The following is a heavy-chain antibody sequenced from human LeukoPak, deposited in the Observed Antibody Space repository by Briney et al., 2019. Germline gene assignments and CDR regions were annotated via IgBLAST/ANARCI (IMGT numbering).Heavy chain of an antibody. Sequence: GASVKVSCKASGYTFTGYYMHWVRQAPGQGLEWMGWINPNSGGTNYAQKFQGRVTMTRDTSISTAYMELSRLRSDDTAVYYCARDHVAAAGTNWFDPWGQGTLVTVSS. J-gene: IGHJ5*02. CDR2: INPNSGGT. V-gene: IGHV1-2*02. CDR1: GYTFTGYY. CDR3: ARDHVAAAGTNWFDP. D-gene: IGHD6-13*01.